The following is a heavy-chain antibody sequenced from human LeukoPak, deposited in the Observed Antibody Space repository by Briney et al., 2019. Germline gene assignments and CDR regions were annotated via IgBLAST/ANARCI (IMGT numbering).Heavy chain of an antibody. CDR3: ARSYQLLLTFYYYMDV. CDR2: ISSSSSYI. Sequence: GGSLRLSCAASGFTFSSYWMNWVRQAPGKGLEWVSSISSSSSYIYYADSVKGRFTISRDNAKNSLYLQMNSLRAEDTAVYYCARSYQLLLTFYYYMDVWGKGTTVTVSS. V-gene: IGHV3-21*01. CDR1: GFTFSSYW. D-gene: IGHD2-2*01. J-gene: IGHJ6*03.